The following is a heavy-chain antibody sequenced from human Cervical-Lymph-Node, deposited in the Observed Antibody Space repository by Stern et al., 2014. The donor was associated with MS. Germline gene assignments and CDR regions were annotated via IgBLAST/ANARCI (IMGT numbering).Heavy chain of an antibody. V-gene: IGHV3-74*01. Sequence: EVQLVESGGDLVQPGGSLRLSCAASGFTFSDYWMHWVRQAPGQGLVWVSRTSGDGRTTNYADSVKGRFTISRDNARNTVYLQMNSLRAEDTAVYYCARDIRDFNYWGQGTLVTVSS. CDR3: ARDIRDFNY. CDR1: GFTFSDYW. J-gene: IGHJ4*02. CDR2: TSGDGRTT.